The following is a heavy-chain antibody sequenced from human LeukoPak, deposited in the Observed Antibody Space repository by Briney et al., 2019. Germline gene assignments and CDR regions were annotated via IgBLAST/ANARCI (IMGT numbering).Heavy chain of an antibody. CDR1: GGSFSGYY. CDR3: ARGSSYYYDSSGYYYLPYFDY. J-gene: IGHJ4*02. V-gene: IGHV4-34*01. D-gene: IGHD3-22*01. Sequence: SETLSLTCAVYGGSFSGYYWSWIRQPPGKGLEWIGEINHSGSTNYNPSLKSRATISVDTSKNQFSLKLSSVTAADTAVYYCARGSSYYYDSSGYYYLPYFDYWGQGTLVTVSS. CDR2: INHSGST.